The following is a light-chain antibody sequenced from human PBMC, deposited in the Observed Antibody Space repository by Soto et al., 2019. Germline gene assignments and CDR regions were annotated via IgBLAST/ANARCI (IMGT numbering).Light chain of an antibody. V-gene: IGKV1-5*01. Sequence: DIQMTQSPSSLSASVGDRVTITCRASQFINTWLAWYQHKPGQAPKLLIFDASSLQRGVPSRFSGAGSGTEFTLTISSLQLDDFATYFCQHYNTYSWTFGQGTKVDIK. CDR3: QHYNTYSWT. CDR2: DAS. CDR1: QFINTW. J-gene: IGKJ1*01.